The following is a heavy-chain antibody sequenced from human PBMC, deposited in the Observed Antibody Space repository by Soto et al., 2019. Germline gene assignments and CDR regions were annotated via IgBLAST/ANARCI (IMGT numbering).Heavy chain of an antibody. Sequence: GGSLRLSCAASGFTFSSYSMNWVRQAPGKXLEWVSSISSSSSYIYYADSVKGRFTISRDNAKNSLYLQMNSLRAEDTAVYYCAREGIAARYYYYYYGMDVWGQGTTVTVSS. J-gene: IGHJ6*02. V-gene: IGHV3-21*01. CDR1: GFTFSSYS. D-gene: IGHD6-6*01. CDR3: AREGIAARYYYYYYGMDV. CDR2: ISSSSSYI.